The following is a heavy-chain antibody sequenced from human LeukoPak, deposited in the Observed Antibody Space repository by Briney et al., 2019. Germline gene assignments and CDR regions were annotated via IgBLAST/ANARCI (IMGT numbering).Heavy chain of an antibody. CDR1: GYTFTRYC. D-gene: IGHD6-19*01. CDR3: ARDLGRLREQWLAPPSFDY. V-gene: IGHV1-18*01. Sequence: ASVPVPYQASGYTFTRYCLRWLRQPPGKGLDWMGWISPSNGNTNYAQKLQGRVTMTTDTSTSTAYMELRSLRSDDAAVYYCARDLGRLREQWLAPPSFDYWGQGTQVTVSS. J-gene: IGHJ4*02. CDR2: ISPSNGNT.